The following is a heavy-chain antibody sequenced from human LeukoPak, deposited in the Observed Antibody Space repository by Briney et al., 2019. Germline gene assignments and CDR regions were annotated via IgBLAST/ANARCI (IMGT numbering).Heavy chain of an antibody. D-gene: IGHD6-13*01. CDR2: VFYTGNT. CDR3: ARGSSWFPD. CDR1: GGSISSSTYY. V-gene: IGHV4-39*07. J-gene: IGHJ4*02. Sequence: PSETLSLTCTVSGGSISSSTYYWGWIRQPPGKGLEWIGSVFYTGNTYYNPSLKSRVTLSVDTSKNQFSLKLSSMTAADTAVYYCARGSSWFPDWGQGTLVTVSS.